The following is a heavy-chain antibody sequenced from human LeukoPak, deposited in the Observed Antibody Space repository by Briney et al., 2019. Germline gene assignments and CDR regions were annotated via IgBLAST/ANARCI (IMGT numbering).Heavy chain of an antibody. Sequence: SETLSLTCIVSGYSITSGYYWGWIRQPPGKPLEWIGYMYYSGNGNYNPSLKSRGTISVDTSKNQFSLELTSVTDADTAVYYCARGDRDYDAFDVWGHGTPVTVSS. J-gene: IGHJ3*01. CDR1: GYSITSGYY. CDR2: MYYSGNG. CDR3: ARGDRDYDAFDV. D-gene: IGHD3-10*01. V-gene: IGHV4-61*01.